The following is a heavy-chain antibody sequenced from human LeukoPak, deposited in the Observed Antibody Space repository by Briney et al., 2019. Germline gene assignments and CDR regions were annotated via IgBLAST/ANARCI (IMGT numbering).Heavy chain of an antibody. CDR1: GFTFSSYA. Sequence: GGSLSLSCAASGFTFSSYAMSWVRQAPGKGLEWVSAISGSGGSTYYADSVKGRFTIFRDNSKNTLYLQMNSLRAEDTAVYYCAKDPGSSGYYSYWGQGTLVTVSS. CDR2: ISGSGGST. CDR3: AKDPGSSGYYSY. D-gene: IGHD3-22*01. J-gene: IGHJ4*02. V-gene: IGHV3-23*01.